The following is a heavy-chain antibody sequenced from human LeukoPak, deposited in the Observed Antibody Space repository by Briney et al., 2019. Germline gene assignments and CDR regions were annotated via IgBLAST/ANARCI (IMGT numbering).Heavy chain of an antibody. D-gene: IGHD3-10*01. J-gene: IGHJ4*02. V-gene: IGHV1-2*02. CDR2: INPNSGAT. CDR1: GYTFIDYY. Sequence: GASVKVSCKSSGYTFIDYYIHWVRQAPGQGLEWMGWINPNSGATKYAQNFQGRVSMTRDTSINTAYMDLTNLRSDDTAIFYCARVKKLLPEFEFWGQGTLATVSS. CDR3: ARVKKLLPEFEF.